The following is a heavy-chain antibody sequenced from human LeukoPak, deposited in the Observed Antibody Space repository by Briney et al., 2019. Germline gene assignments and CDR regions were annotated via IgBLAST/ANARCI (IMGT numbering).Heavy chain of an antibody. Sequence: GGSLRLSCAASGFTFSSYGMHWVRQAPGKGLEWVAVISYDGSNKYYADSVKGRFTISRDNSKNTLYLQMNSLRAEDTAVYYCAKDFLRFCSSTSCSAIDYWGQGTLVTVSS. CDR1: GFTFSSYG. CDR2: ISYDGSNK. V-gene: IGHV3-30*18. D-gene: IGHD2-2*01. J-gene: IGHJ4*02. CDR3: AKDFLRFCSSTSCSAIDY.